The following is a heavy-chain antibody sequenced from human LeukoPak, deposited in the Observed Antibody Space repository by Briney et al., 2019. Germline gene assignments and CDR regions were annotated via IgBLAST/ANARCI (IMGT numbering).Heavy chain of an antibody. CDR1: GFTFSDYY. V-gene: IGHV3-11*01. CDR2: ISSSGSTI. D-gene: IGHD2-2*01. CDR3: AREVVPAAKGVGFDP. J-gene: IGHJ5*02. Sequence: GGSLRLSCAASGFTFSDYYMSWIRQAPGKGLEWVSYISSSGSTIYYADSVKGRLTISRDNAKNSLYLQMNSLRAEDTAVYYCAREVVPAAKGVGFDPWGQGTLVTVSS.